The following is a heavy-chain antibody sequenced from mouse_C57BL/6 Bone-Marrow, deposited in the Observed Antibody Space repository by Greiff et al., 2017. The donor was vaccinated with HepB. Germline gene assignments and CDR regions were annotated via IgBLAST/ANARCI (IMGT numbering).Heavy chain of an antibody. V-gene: IGHV3-6*01. J-gene: IGHJ2*01. CDR1: GYSITSGYY. CDR3: ASTYGSSYGNY. D-gene: IGHD1-1*01. Sequence: EVKLQESGPGLVKPSQSLSLTCSVTGYSITSGYYWNWIRQFPGNKLEWMGYISYDGSNNYNPSLKNRISITRDTSKNQFFLKLNSVTTEDTATYYCASTYGSSYGNYWGQGTTLTVSS. CDR2: ISYDGSN.